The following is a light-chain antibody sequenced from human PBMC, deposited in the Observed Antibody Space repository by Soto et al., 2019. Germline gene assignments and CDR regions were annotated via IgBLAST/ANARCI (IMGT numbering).Light chain of an antibody. Sequence: EFVLTQSPGTLSLSPGERATLSCRASQTVRNNYLAWYQQKPGQAPRLLIYDASSRATGIPDRFSGSGSGTDFTLIISRLEPEDFAVYYCQQHGTSPRTFGHGTKVEIK. CDR3: QQHGTSPRT. J-gene: IGKJ1*01. CDR1: QTVRNNY. CDR2: DAS. V-gene: IGKV3-20*01.